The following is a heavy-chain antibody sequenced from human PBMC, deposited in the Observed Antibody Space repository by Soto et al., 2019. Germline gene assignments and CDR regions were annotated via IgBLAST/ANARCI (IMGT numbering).Heavy chain of an antibody. D-gene: IGHD3-10*01. CDR3: ARVGSYYYYYLDV. J-gene: IGHJ6*03. V-gene: IGHV4-59*01. Sequence: SETLSLTCTVSGGSISSFYWSWIRQPPGKGLEWIGYVYYSGSTNYNPYLKSRVTISVDTSKNQFSLKLSSVTAADTAVYYCARVGSYYYYYLDVWGKGTTVTVSS. CDR2: VYYSGST. CDR1: GGSISSFY.